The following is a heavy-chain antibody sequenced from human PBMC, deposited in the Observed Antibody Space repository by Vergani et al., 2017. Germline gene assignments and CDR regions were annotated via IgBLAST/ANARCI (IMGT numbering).Heavy chain of an antibody. CDR3: AKDLGTASEGGWFDP. Sequence: EVQLEESGGGLVLPGRSLRLSCVASGFTSAGYAMHWVRPAPGKGLEWVSGISWNSNSIGYADSVKGRFTISRDNAKNSLYLQMNSLRAEDTALYYCAKDLGTASEGGWFDPWCQGTLVTVSS. J-gene: IGHJ5*02. CDR1: GFTSAGYA. CDR2: ISWNSNSI. D-gene: IGHD3-16*01. V-gene: IGHV3-9*02.